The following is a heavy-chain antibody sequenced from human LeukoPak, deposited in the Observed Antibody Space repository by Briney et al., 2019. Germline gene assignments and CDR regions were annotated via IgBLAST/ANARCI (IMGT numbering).Heavy chain of an antibody. CDR2: ISYDGSNK. Sequence: GGSLRLSCAASGFTFSSYAMHWVRQAPGKGLEWVAVISYDGSNKYYADSVKGRFTISRDNSKNTLYLQMNSLRAEDTAVYYCARVATGTTHFFQHFDYWGREPWSPSPQ. V-gene: IGHV3-30*04. CDR3: ARVATGTTHFFQHFDY. D-gene: IGHD1-1*01. J-gene: IGHJ4*02. CDR1: GFTFSSYA.